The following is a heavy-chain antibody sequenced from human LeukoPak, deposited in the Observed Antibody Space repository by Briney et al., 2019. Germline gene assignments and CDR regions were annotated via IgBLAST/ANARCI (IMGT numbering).Heavy chain of an antibody. Sequence: HPGGSLRLSCAASGFTFSSYAMHWVRQAPGKGLEWVSAISGGAASTYYADSVKGRFTISRDNAKNSLYLQMNSLRAEDTAVYYCARDDHGSGSYSNWGQGTLVTVSS. CDR1: GFTFSSYA. CDR2: ISGGAAST. J-gene: IGHJ4*02. V-gene: IGHV3-23*01. D-gene: IGHD3-10*01. CDR3: ARDDHGSGSYSN.